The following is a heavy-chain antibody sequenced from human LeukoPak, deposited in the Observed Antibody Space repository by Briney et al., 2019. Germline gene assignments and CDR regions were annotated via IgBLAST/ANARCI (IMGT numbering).Heavy chain of an antibody. CDR1: GGSISSGDYY. V-gene: IGHV4-30-4*08. Sequence: PSETLSLTCTVSGGSISSGDYYWSWIRQPPGKGLVWIGYIYYSGSTYYNPSLKSRVTISVDTSKNQFSLKLSSVTAADTAVYYCARGVPAAQNWFDPWGQGTLVTVSS. J-gene: IGHJ5*02. CDR3: ARGVPAAQNWFDP. D-gene: IGHD2-2*01. CDR2: IYYSGST.